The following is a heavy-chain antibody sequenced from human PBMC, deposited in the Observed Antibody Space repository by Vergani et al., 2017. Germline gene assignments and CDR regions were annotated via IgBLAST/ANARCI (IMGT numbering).Heavy chain of an antibody. CDR2: INSDGSST. CDR1: GFTFSSYW. V-gene: IGHV3-74*01. Sequence: EVQLVESGGGLVQPGGSLRLSCAASGFTFSSYWMHWVRQAPGKGLVWVSRINSDGSSTSYEDSGKGRFTISRDNAKNTLYLQMNSLRAEDTAVYYCARDRTAIYYYYYYYMDVWGKGTTVTVSS. D-gene: IGHD5-18*01. CDR3: ARDRTAIYYYYYYYMDV. J-gene: IGHJ6*03.